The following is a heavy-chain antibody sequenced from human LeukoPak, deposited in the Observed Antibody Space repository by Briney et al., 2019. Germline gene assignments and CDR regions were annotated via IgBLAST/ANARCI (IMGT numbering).Heavy chain of an antibody. V-gene: IGHV4-59*08. CDR2: IYYSGST. D-gene: IGHD5-18*01. J-gene: IGHJ5*02. CDR1: GGSISSHY. Sequence: SETLSLTCTVSGGSISSHYWSWIRQPPGKGLEWIGYIYYSGSTSYNPSLKSRVTISVDTSKNQFSLKLSSVTAADTAVYYCAASAAMVTGGFDPWGQGTLVTVSS. CDR3: AASAAMVTGGFDP.